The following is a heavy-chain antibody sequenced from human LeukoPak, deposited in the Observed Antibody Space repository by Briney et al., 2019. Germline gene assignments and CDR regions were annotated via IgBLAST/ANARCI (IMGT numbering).Heavy chain of an antibody. D-gene: IGHD3-9*01. CDR3: ARELVRHGYDILTGYYRAFDY. CDR2: INPSGGST. V-gene: IGHV1-46*01. Sequence: ASVKVSCKASGYTFTSYYMHWVRQAPGRGLEWMGIINPSGGSTSYAQKFQGRVTMTRDTSTSTVYMELSSLRSEDTAVYYCARELVRHGYDILTGYYRAFDYWGQGTLVTVSS. CDR1: GYTFTSYY. J-gene: IGHJ4*02.